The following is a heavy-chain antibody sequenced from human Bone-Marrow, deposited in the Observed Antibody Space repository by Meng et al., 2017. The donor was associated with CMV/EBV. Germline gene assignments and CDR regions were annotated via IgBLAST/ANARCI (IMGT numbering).Heavy chain of an antibody. CDR3: ARDLLYQLLSVRWFDP. CDR1: GYTFTGYY. J-gene: IGHJ5*02. V-gene: IGHV1-2*02. D-gene: IGHD2-2*01. CDR2: INPNSGGT. Sequence: SGYTFTGYYRHWVRQAPGQGLEWMGWINPNSGGTNYAQKFQGRVTTTRDTSISTAYMELSRLRSDDTAVYYCARDLLYQLLSVRWFDPWGQGTLVTVSS.